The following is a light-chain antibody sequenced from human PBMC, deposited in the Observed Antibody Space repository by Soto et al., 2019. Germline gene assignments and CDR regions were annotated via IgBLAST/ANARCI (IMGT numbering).Light chain of an antibody. CDR1: QSVSSY. J-gene: IGKJ1*01. CDR3: QQYGSSPGT. V-gene: IGKV3-20*01. Sequence: VFSLSPSTLSLSKGERATLSCRASQSVSSYLAWYQQKPGQAPRLLIYGASSRAAGIPDRFSGSGSGTDFTLTISRLEPEDFAVYYCQQYGSSPGTFGQGTKVDIK. CDR2: GAS.